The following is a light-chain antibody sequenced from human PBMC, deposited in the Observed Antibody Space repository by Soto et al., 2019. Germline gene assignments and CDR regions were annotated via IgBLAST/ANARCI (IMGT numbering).Light chain of an antibody. CDR3: QQYSGTPRP. CDR1: QSALYSSNTKNY. CDR2: WPS. J-gene: IGKJ4*01. V-gene: IGKV4-1*01. Sequence: DIVMTQSPDSLAVSLGARATINCKSIQSALYSSNTKNYLAWYQQKPGQPPKLLIYWPSTRESGVPDRCSGSGSGTEFNSPVSSLQDADVAVYYCQQYSGTPRPFGGGNKVEIK.